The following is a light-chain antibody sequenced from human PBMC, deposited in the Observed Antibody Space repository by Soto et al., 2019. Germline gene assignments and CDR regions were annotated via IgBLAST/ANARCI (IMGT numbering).Light chain of an antibody. V-gene: IGKV3-15*01. CDR3: QQYYDWFPGT. CDR1: QSVSSSY. CDR2: GAS. J-gene: IGKJ5*01. Sequence: EIVLTQSPGTLSLSPGERATLSCRASQSVSSSYLAWYQQNPCQAPRLLIYGASSRATGIPARFSGSGSGTEFTLTISSLQSEVFSVYSCQQYYDWFPGTFGLGTRLEIK.